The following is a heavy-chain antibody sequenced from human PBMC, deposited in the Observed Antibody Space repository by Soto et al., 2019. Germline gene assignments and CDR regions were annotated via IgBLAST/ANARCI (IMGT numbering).Heavy chain of an antibody. CDR1: GFTFTGYG. Sequence: GGSLRLSCAASGFTFTGYGMHWVRQAPGKGLEWVAIIWYDGSKKYYGDSVKGRFTISRDDSKNMVYLQTDSLRVEDTAVYYCARESNGGSPGWLDPWGQGARVTVSS. CDR3: ARESNGGSPGWLDP. V-gene: IGHV3-33*01. D-gene: IGHD2-15*01. J-gene: IGHJ5*02. CDR2: IWYDGSKK.